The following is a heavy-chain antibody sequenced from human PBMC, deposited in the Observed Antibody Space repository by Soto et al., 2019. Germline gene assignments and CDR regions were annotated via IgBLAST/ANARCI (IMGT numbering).Heavy chain of an antibody. CDR2: INPSGGST. Sequence: QVQLVQSGAEVKKPGASVKVSCKASGYTFTSYYMHWVRQAPGQGLEWMGIINPSGGSTSYAQKFQARATMTGDTSPGKVYRELRGLRFEDTAVYYCAGEQGGPQDYIVRWFDPWGQGTLGTVSS. CDR3: AGEQGGPQDYIVRWFDP. D-gene: IGHD4-4*01. J-gene: IGHJ5*02. V-gene: IGHV1-46*01. CDR1: GYTFTSYY.